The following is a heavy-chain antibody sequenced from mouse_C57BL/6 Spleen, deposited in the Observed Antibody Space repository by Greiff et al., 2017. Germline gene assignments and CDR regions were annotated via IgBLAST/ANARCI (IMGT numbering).Heavy chain of an antibody. Sequence: QVQLQQPGAELVRPGTSVKLSCKASGYTFTSYWMHWVKQRPGQGLEWIGVIDPSDSYTNYNQKFKGKATLTVDTSSSTAYMQLSSLTSEDSAVYYCAYYGSSYWGQGTTLTVSS. V-gene: IGHV1-59*01. D-gene: IGHD1-1*01. CDR1: GYTFTSYW. CDR3: AYYGSSY. J-gene: IGHJ2*01. CDR2: IDPSDSYT.